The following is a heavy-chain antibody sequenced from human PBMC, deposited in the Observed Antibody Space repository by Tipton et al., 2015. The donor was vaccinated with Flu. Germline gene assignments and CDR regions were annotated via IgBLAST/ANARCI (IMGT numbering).Heavy chain of an antibody. D-gene: IGHD6-19*01. V-gene: IGHV4-39*07. CDR3: ARGPGRYSSGWYFVDY. Sequence: TLSLTCTVSGGSISSSSYYWGWIRQPPGKGLEWIGSIYHSGSTYYDPSLKSRVTISVDTAKNQFSLELSSVTAADSAVYYCARGPGRYSSGWYFVDYWGQGTLVTVSS. CDR1: GGSISSSSYY. J-gene: IGHJ4*02. CDR2: IYHSGST.